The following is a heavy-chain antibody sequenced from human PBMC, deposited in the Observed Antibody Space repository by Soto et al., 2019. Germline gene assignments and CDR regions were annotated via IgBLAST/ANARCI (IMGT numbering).Heavy chain of an antibody. CDR1: GFTFSSYS. V-gene: IGHV3-48*04. J-gene: IGHJ4*02. CDR2: ISSSGSTI. D-gene: IGHD3-3*02. Sequence: LRLSCAASGFTFSSYSMNWVRQAPGKGLEWVSYISSSGSTIYYADSVKGRFTISRDNAKNSLFLQMNSLRVEDTAFYYCARSPFLECNWAQGTLVTVSS. CDR3: ARSPFLECN.